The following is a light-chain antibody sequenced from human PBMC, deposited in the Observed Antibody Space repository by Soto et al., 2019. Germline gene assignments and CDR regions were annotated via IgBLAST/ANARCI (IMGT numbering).Light chain of an antibody. CDR1: QSVANSY. Sequence: EIVLTQSPGTLSLSPGERATLSCRASQSVANSYLAWYQQKPGQAPRLLIYDASDRATGIPARFSGSGSGTDFTLTISSLEPEDFAVYYCQQRSNWPPSITFGQGTRLEIK. CDR3: QQRSNWPPSIT. J-gene: IGKJ5*01. V-gene: IGKV3-11*01. CDR2: DAS.